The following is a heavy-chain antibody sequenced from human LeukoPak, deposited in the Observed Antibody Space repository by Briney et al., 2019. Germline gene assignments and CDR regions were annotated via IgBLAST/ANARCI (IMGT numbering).Heavy chain of an antibody. CDR2: ISSSSTYI. CDR3: ASSSRGALDY. V-gene: IGHV3-21*01. J-gene: IGHJ4*02. D-gene: IGHD3-10*01. Sequence: GESLKISCAASGFTFSSYSMNWVRQAPGKGLEWVSSISSSSTYIYYADSVKGRFTISRDNAKNSLYLQMNSLRAEDTVVYYCASSSRGALDYWGQGTLVTVSS. CDR1: GFTFSSYS.